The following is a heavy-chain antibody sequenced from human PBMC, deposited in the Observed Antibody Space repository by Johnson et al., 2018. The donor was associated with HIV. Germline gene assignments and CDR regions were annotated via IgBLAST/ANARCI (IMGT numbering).Heavy chain of an antibody. CDR1: GFSFSNYA. D-gene: IGHD3-22*01. Sequence: QVQLVESGGGVVQPGRSLRLSCAASGFSFSNYAMHWVRQAPGKGLEWVAVISYDGSNKYHADSVKGRFTISRDNSKNTLYLQMNSLRAEDTAVYYCARDRFPYDSSGGGAFDIWGQGTMVTVSS. J-gene: IGHJ3*02. V-gene: IGHV3-30*04. CDR2: ISYDGSNK. CDR3: ARDRFPYDSSGGGAFDI.